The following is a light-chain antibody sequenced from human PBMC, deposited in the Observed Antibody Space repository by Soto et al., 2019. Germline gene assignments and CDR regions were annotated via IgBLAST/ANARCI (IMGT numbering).Light chain of an antibody. V-gene: IGLV2-14*01. J-gene: IGLJ1*01. Sequence: QPASVSGSPGQSITISCTGTSSDVGGYNYVSWYQQYPGKAPKLMIYGVTNRPSGVSNRFSGSKTGNTASLTISGLQAEDEAYYYCFSHRSGDSHVFGTGTKVTVL. CDR1: SSDVGGYNY. CDR3: FSHRSGDSHV. CDR2: GVT.